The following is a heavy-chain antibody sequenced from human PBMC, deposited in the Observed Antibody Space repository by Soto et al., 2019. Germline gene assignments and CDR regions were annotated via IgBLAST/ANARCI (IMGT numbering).Heavy chain of an antibody. V-gene: IGHV4-4*02. Sequence: QVQLQESGPGLVKPSGTLSLTCAVSGGSIPSTNWWAWVRQPPGKGLERIGEIFHSGSTNYHPSLKSRFTISVDKSKNQFSLKLRSVTAADTAVYYCSRGNWFDPWGQGTLVTVSS. CDR2: IFHSGST. J-gene: IGHJ5*02. CDR3: SRGNWFDP. CDR1: GGSIPSTNW.